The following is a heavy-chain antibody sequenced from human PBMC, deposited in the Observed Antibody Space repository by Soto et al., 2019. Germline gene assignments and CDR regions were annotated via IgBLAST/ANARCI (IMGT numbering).Heavy chain of an antibody. CDR2: IDHSGRA. Sequence: QVQLQESGPGLVKPSQTLSLTCTVSAGSIRSGDYYWTWIRQPPGKGLEWIGYIDHSGRAHYNPALKSPATISIDTSNHQFPRKMTSVTAADTAVYYCAGELGTFYFDHWGQGTLVTVSS. J-gene: IGHJ4*02. V-gene: IGHV4-30-4*01. CDR1: AGSIRSGDYY. D-gene: IGHD7-27*01. CDR3: AGELGTFYFDH.